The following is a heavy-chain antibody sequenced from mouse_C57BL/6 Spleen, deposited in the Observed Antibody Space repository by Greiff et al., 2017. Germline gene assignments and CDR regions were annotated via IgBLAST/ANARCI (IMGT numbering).Heavy chain of an antibody. CDR1: GFSLTSYG. CDR3: ARGRSLDY. Sequence: QVQLKESGPGLVQPSQSLSITCTVSGFSLTSYGVHWVRQSPGKGLVWLGVIWSGGSTDYNAAFISSLSIIKDNSKSQVFFNMNSLQADDTAIYYCARGRSLDYWGQGTTLTVSS. D-gene: IGHD1-1*01. J-gene: IGHJ2*01. V-gene: IGHV2-2*01. CDR2: IWSGGST.